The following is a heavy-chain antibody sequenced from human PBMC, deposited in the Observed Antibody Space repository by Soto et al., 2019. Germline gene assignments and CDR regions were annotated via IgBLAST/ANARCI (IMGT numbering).Heavy chain of an antibody. CDR2: IYYSGST. J-gene: IGHJ5*02. D-gene: IGHD2-8*01. CDR1: GGSISSGGYY. V-gene: IGHV4-31*03. CDR3: ARESDYCTNGVCYVDP. Sequence: PSETLSLTCTVSGGSISSGGYYWSWIRQHPGKGLEWIGYIYYSGSTYYNPSLKSRVTISVDTSKNQFSLKLSSVTAADTAVYYCARESDYCTNGVCYVDPWGQGTLVTVSS.